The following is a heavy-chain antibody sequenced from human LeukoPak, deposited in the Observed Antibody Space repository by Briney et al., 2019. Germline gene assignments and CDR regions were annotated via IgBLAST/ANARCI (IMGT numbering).Heavy chain of an antibody. CDR2: INHSGST. CDR3: ARGVHCSGGSCYFY. J-gene: IGHJ4*02. Sequence: KSSETLSLTCAVCGGSFSGYYWSWIRQPPGKGLEWIGEINHSGSTNYNPSLKSRVTISVDTSKNQFSLKLSSVTAADTAVYYCARGVHCSGGSCYFYWGQGTLVTVSS. V-gene: IGHV4-34*01. D-gene: IGHD2-15*01. CDR1: GGSFSGYY.